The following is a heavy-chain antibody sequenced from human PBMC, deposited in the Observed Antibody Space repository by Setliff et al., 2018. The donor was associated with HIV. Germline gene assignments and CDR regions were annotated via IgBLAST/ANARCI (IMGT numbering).Heavy chain of an antibody. Sequence: PSETLSLTCTVSGGSISSHYWNWIRQPPGKGLEWIGYIYYSGSTNYDPSLKSRVTISLDTSKNQFSLKLSSVTAADTAVYYCARPDILTGYYDSYGTPKLDYWGQGTLVTVSS. D-gene: IGHD3-9*01. CDR3: ARPDILTGYYDSYGTPKLDY. CDR1: GGSISSHY. J-gene: IGHJ4*02. V-gene: IGHV4-59*11. CDR2: IYYSGST.